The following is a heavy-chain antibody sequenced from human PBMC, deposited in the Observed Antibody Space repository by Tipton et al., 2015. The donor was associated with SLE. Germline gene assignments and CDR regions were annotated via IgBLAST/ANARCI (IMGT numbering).Heavy chain of an antibody. J-gene: IGHJ6*02. V-gene: IGHV4-34*01. CDR2: INHSGIT. CDR3: ARGRASRITIMDV. CDR1: GGSFSGYY. D-gene: IGHD3-3*01. Sequence: TLSLTCAVYGGSFSGYYWTWIRQPPGKGLEWIGEINHSGITNYNPSLKSRVTVSVDTSKNQFPLKLSSVTAADTAVYYCARGRASRITIMDVWGQGTTVTVSS.